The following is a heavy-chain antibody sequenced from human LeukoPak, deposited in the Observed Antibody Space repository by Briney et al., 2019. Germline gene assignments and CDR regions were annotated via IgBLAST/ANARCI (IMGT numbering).Heavy chain of an antibody. Sequence: GGSLRLSCAASGFTFSTYDIHWVRQAPGKGLEWVTFIQYDGSNEYQADSVKGRFTISRDNAKNSLYLQMNSLRAEDTAVYYCAELGITMIGGVWGKGTTVTISS. CDR2: IQYDGSNE. CDR1: GFTFSTYD. D-gene: IGHD3-10*02. J-gene: IGHJ6*04. V-gene: IGHV3-30*02. CDR3: AELGITMIGGV.